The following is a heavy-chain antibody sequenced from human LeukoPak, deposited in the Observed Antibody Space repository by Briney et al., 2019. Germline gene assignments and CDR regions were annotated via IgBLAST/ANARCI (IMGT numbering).Heavy chain of an antibody. CDR2: IHHSGNT. D-gene: IGHD1-1*01. J-gene: IGHJ4*02. CDR3: ARRFPTTDNVNY. CDR1: GDSLVSGVY. Sequence: SETLSLTCTVSGDSLVSGVYWDLIRQPPGKGLEWIGAIHHSGNTFYNPSLKSRVTMSVDSSENQFSLRLTSVTAADTAVYYCARRFPTTDNVNYWGQGILVTVSS. V-gene: IGHV4-39*01.